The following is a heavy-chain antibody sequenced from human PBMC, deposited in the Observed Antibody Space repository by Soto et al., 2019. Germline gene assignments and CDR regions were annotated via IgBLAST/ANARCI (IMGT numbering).Heavy chain of an antibody. V-gene: IGHV4-31*03. CDR3: ARDESATDAFDI. D-gene: IGHD5-12*01. CDR1: GGSISSGGYY. Sequence: QVQLQESGPGLVKPSQTLSLTCTVSGGSISSGGYYWSWIRQNPGKGLEWIGYIYYSGTTNYNLSLKSRLTISVDTSKNQFSLKLNSMTAADTAVYYRARDESATDAFDIWGQGTMVTVSS. J-gene: IGHJ3*02. CDR2: IYYSGTT.